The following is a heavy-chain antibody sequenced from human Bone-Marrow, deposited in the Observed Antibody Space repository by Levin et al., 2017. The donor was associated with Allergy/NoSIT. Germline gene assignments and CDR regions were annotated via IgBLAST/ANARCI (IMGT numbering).Heavy chain of an antibody. J-gene: IGHJ3*01. CDR1: GYSFTNFW. V-gene: IGHV5-51*01. Sequence: GASVKVSCKSSGYSFTNFWLGWVRQMPGNGLEWMGIIYPGDSDTRYRPSFQGQVTISADKSLRIAYLHWSSLRASDTAIYYCARGRVGAFDAFDLWGQGTMVTVSS. CDR3: ARGRVGAFDAFDL. D-gene: IGHD1-26*01. CDR2: IYPGDSDT.